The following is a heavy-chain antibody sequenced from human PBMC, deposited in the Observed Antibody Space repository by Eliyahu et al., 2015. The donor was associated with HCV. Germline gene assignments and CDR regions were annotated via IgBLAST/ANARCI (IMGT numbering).Heavy chain of an antibody. CDR1: GGSITXYX. D-gene: IGHD6-19*01. CDR3: ASGGGGIAVAGTGGWFDP. V-gene: IGHV4-59*01. J-gene: IGHJ5*02. Sequence: QVQLQESGPGLVKPSETLSLTCPVSGGSITXYXWSWIRQPPGRGLEGIGDIHYSGSTNYNPPLKSRVTMSVDTSKNQFSLKLTSVTAADTAVYYCASGGGGIAVAGTGGWFDPWGQGTLVTVSS. CDR2: IHYSGST.